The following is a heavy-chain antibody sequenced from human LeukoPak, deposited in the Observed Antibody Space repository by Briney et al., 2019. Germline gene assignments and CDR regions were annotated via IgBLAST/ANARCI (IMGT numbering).Heavy chain of an antibody. V-gene: IGHV1-3*04. Sequence: ASVKVSCKASGYTFTTYNVHWVRQAPGQSLEWMGWIKTGNGNTQYSQKFQGRVTITRDTSASTAYMELSDLRSEDTAVYYCARNSHGYGSGWQQFNFDYWGQGTLVTVS. CDR1: GYTFTTYN. D-gene: IGHD6-19*01. J-gene: IGHJ4*02. CDR2: IKTGNGNT. CDR3: ARNSHGYGSGWQQFNFDY.